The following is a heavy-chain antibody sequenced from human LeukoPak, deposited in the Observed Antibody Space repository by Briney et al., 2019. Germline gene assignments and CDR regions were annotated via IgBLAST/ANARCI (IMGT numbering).Heavy chain of an antibody. CDR2: IIPIFGTA. J-gene: IGHJ4*02. V-gene: IGHV1-69*01. CDR1: GGTFSSYA. Sequence: SVKVSCKASGGTFSSYASSWVRQAPGQGLEWMVGIIPIFGTANYAQKFQGRVTITADESTSTAYMELSSLRSEDTAVYYCARDSAKYGSGSYYRYYFDCWGQGTLVTVSS. CDR3: ARDSAKYGSGSYYRYYFDC. D-gene: IGHD3-10*01.